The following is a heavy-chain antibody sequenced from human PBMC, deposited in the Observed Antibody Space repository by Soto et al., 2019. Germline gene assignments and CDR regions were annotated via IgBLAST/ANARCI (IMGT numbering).Heavy chain of an antibody. D-gene: IGHD6-13*01. V-gene: IGHV5-51*01. J-gene: IGHJ4*02. Sequence: PGESLKISCKGSGYSFTSYWIGWVRQMPGKGLEWMGIIYPGDSDTRYSPSFQGQVTISADKSISTAYLQWSSLKASDTAMYYCARQGRGSSWYWAHIDYWGQGTLVTVSS. CDR3: ARQGRGSSWYWAHIDY. CDR2: IYPGDSDT. CDR1: GYSFTSYW.